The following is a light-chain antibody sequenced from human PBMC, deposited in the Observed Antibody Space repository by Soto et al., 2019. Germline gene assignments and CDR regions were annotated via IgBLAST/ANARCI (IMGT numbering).Light chain of an antibody. Sequence: QSALTQPRSVSGSPGQSVTISCTGTNTDVGAYDYVSWYRRHPGKAPKLMIYEVSNRPSGVSNRFSGSKSGNTASLTISGLQAEDEADYYCSSYTSSSTWVFGGGTQLTVL. J-gene: IGLJ3*02. CDR2: EVS. V-gene: IGLV2-14*01. CDR1: NTDVGAYDY. CDR3: SSYTSSSTWV.